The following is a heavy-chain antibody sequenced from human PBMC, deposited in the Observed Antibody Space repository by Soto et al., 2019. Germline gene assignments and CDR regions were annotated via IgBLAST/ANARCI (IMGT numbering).Heavy chain of an antibody. D-gene: IGHD6-6*01. CDR2: IVPIFGTP. CDR1: GGSFSSYA. Sequence: QVQLVQSGAEVKKPGSSVKVSCKASGGSFSSYAISWVRQAPGQGLEWMGGIVPIFGTPSYAQKFQGRVTITADESTSTAYMELSSLRSEDTAVYYCAREYRSSSGRFDNWGQGTLVTVSS. CDR3: AREYRSSSGRFDN. V-gene: IGHV1-69*01. J-gene: IGHJ4*02.